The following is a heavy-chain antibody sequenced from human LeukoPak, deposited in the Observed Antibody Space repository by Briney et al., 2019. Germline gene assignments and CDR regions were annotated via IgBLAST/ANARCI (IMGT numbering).Heavy chain of an antibody. V-gene: IGHV3-48*01. J-gene: IGHJ4*02. CDR3: AERFDY. D-gene: IGHD6-25*01. Sequence: AGGSLRLSCAASGFTFSDYSMNWVRQAPGKGLEWVAYISSSRSTIYYADSVKGRFTISRDNAKNSLYLQMNSLRAEGTAVYYCAERFDYWGQGTQVTVSS. CDR2: ISSSRSTI. CDR1: GFTFSDYS.